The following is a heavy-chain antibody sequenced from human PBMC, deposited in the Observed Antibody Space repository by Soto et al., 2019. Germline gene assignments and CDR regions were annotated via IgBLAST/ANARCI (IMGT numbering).Heavy chain of an antibody. Sequence: EVQLVESGGGLVQPGRSLRLSCAASGFTFDDYATHWVRQPPGKGLEWVSSITWNSASIVYADSVKGRFTISRDNAKNSLYLQMNSLRAEDTALYYCAKDIETIAATGTSSFWFGPWGQGTLVTVSS. V-gene: IGHV3-9*01. D-gene: IGHD6-13*01. J-gene: IGHJ5*02. CDR3: AKDIETIAATGTSSFWFGP. CDR2: ITWNSASI. CDR1: GFTFDDYA.